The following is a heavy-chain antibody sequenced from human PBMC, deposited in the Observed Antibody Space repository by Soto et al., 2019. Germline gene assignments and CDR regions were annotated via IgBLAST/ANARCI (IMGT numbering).Heavy chain of an antibody. D-gene: IGHD3-10*02. J-gene: IGHJ5*02. Sequence: QVVQSGAEVKKPGSSVKVSCKGSGGTFNRQAFSWVRQAPGQGLEWMGGFIPIFGTTDYSQKFQGRVTITADEATSTAYMELSSLTSDDTAVYYCARVDSSMFEGGEWFDPWGQGTLVTVSS. V-gene: IGHV1-69*12. CDR2: FIPIFGTT. CDR1: GGTFNRQA. CDR3: ARVDSSMFEGGEWFDP.